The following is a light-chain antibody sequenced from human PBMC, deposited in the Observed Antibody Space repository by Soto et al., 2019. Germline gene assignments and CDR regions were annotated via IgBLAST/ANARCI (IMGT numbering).Light chain of an antibody. CDR3: MQALQTPWT. Sequence: DIVMTQSPLSLPVTPGEPASISCRSSQSLLHSNGYNYLNWYLQKPGQSPQVLIYLSSNRASGVXDXYSGGGSGTDFTLKISRVEAEDVGLYYCMQALQTPWTFGQGTKVEIK. CDR1: QSLLHSNGYNY. J-gene: IGKJ1*01. CDR2: LSS. V-gene: IGKV2-28*01.